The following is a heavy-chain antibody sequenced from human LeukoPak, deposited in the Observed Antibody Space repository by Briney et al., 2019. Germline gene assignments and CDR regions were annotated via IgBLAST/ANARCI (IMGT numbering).Heavy chain of an antibody. D-gene: IGHD3-10*01. CDR1: GGSISSSSYY. Sequence: PSETLSLTCTVSGGSISSSSYYWGWIRQPPGKGLEWIGSIYYSGSTYYNPSLKSRVTISVDTSKNQFSLKLSSVTAADTAVYYCARQKTTMVRSRRGYWFDPWGQGTLVTVSS. J-gene: IGHJ5*02. V-gene: IGHV4-39*01. CDR2: IYYSGST. CDR3: ARQKTTMVRSRRGYWFDP.